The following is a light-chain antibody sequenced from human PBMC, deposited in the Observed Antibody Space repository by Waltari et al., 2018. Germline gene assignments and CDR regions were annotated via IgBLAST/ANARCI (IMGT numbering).Light chain of an antibody. V-gene: IGLV3-27*01. CDR2: KDS. Sequence: SYELTQPSSVSVSPGQTARITCSGDVLAKKYARWFQQKPGQVPLVVIYKDSERPSGIPERFSGSSSGTTVTLTVSGAQVDDEADYYCYSAADNSLVFGGGTKLTVL. CDR3: YSAADNSLV. CDR1: VLAKKY. J-gene: IGLJ2*01.